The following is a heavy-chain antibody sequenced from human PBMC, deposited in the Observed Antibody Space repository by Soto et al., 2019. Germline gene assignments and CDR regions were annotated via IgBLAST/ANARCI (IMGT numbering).Heavy chain of an antibody. J-gene: IGHJ6*02. D-gene: IGHD4-17*01. CDR2: MNPNSGNT. CDR1: GYTFTSYD. CDR3: ARDYGGNLGYYYYGMDV. Sequence: ASVKVSCKASGYTFTSYDINWVRQATGQGLEWMGWMNPNSGNTGYAQKFQGRVAMTRNTSISTAYMELSSLRSEDTAVYYCARDYGGNLGYYYYGMDVWGQGTTVTVSS. V-gene: IGHV1-8*01.